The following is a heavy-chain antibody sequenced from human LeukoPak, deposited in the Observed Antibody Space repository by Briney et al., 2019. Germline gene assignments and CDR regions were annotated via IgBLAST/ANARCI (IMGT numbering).Heavy chain of an antibody. V-gene: IGHV1-2*02. CDR2: INPNSGGT. D-gene: IGHD6-13*01. CDR3: AILDTSSSWALYYFDY. J-gene: IGHJ4*02. Sequence: ASVKVSCKASGYTFTNYGISWVRQAPGQGLEWMGWINPNSGGTNYAQKFQGRVTMTRDTSISTAYMELSRLRSDDTAVYYCAILDTSSSWALYYFDYWGQGTLVTVSS. CDR1: GYTFTNYG.